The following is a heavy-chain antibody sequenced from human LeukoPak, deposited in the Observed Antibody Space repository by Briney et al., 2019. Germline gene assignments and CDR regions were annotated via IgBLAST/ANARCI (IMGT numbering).Heavy chain of an antibody. CDR1: GGSFSGYY. Sequence: SETLSLTCAVYGGSFSGYYWSWIRLPPGKGLEWIGEVSHSGGTNYNPSLKSRVTISVDTSKNQFSLKLSSVTAADTAVYYCARRRISMVRGTRRQNAFDIWGQGTMVTVSS. V-gene: IGHV4-34*01. D-gene: IGHD3-10*01. J-gene: IGHJ3*02. CDR3: ARRRISMVRGTRRQNAFDI. CDR2: VSHSGGT.